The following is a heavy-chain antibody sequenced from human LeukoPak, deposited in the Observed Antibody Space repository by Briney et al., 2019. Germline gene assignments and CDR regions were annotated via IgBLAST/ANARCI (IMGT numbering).Heavy chain of an antibody. CDR2: INTDGSST. CDR1: GFTFSSYW. CDR3: AKDRVTHVLFSALQSGFQH. Sequence: GGSLRLSCAASGFTFSSYWMHWVRQAPGKGLVWVSRINTDGSSTSYADSVKGRFTISRDNAKNTLYLQMNSLRAEDTAVYYCAKDRVTHVLFSALQSGFQHWGQGTLVTVSS. D-gene: IGHD2-21*01. V-gene: IGHV3-74*01. J-gene: IGHJ1*01.